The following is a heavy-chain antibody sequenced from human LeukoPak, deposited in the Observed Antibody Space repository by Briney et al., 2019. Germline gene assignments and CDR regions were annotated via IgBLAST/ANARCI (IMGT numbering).Heavy chain of an antibody. CDR3: ARERDDYDDPGPLDY. J-gene: IGHJ4*02. Sequence: GGPLRLSCAASGFTFSSYWMSWVRQAPGKGLEWVANIKQDGSEKYYVDSVKGRFTISRDNAKNSLYLQMNSLRAEDTAVYYCARERDDYDDPGPLDYWGQGTLVTVSS. CDR1: GFTFSSYW. CDR2: IKQDGSEK. D-gene: IGHD4-17*01. V-gene: IGHV3-7*01.